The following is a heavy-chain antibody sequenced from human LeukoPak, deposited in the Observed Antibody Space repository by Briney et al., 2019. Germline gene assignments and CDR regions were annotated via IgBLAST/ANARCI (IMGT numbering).Heavy chain of an antibody. CDR1: LGTFSSYA. CDR3: ARDFPYCGGDCGFDY. Sequence: ASVKVSCKASLGTFSSYAISWVRRAPGQGLEWMGGIIPIFGTANYAQKFQGRVTITTDESTSTAYMELSSLRSEVTAVYYCARDFPYCGGDCGFDYWGQGTLVTVSS. D-gene: IGHD2-21*02. J-gene: IGHJ4*02. V-gene: IGHV1-69*05. CDR2: IIPIFGTA.